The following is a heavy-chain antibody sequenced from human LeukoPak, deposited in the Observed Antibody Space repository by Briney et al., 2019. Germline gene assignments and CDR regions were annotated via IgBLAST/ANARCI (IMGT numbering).Heavy chain of an antibody. D-gene: IGHD2-2*01. CDR2: ISSSSSYT. Sequence: PGGSLRLSCAASGFTFSDYYMSWIRQAPGKGLEWVSYISSSSSYTNYADSVKGRFTISRDNAKNSLYLQMNSLRAEDTAVYCCARDQGYCSSTSCYVRGYYYYGMDVWGQGTTVTVSS. V-gene: IGHV3-11*05. J-gene: IGHJ6*02. CDR1: GFTFSDYY. CDR3: ARDQGYCSSTSCYVRGYYYYGMDV.